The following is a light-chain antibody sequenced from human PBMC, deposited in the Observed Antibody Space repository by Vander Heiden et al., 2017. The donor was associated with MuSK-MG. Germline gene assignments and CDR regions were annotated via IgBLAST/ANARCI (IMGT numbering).Light chain of an antibody. CDR3: SSYTTTNTLIV. CDR1: SSDIGGYDY. CDR2: DVS. V-gene: IGLV2-14*03. J-gene: IGLJ2*01. Sequence: QSALTQPASVSGAPGQSIPLSCTGTSSDIGGYDYVSWYQQHPGKAPELMIYDVSNRPSGVSNRCSGSKSGDTASLTISGLQAEDEADYYCSSYTTTNTLIVFGGGTRLTVL.